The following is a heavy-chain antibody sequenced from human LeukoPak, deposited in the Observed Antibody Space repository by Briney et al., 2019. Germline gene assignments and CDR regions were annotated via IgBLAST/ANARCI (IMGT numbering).Heavy chain of an antibody. V-gene: IGHV3-7*03. CDR2: IKQDGSEK. CDR3: ARDDVVVPAVPYYYYGMDV. D-gene: IGHD2-2*01. CDR1: GFTFSDYY. J-gene: IGHJ6*02. Sequence: GGSLRLSCAASGFTFSDYYMSWIRQAPGKGLEWVANIKQDGSEKYYVDSVKGRFTISRDNAKNSLYLQMNSLRAEDTAVYYCARDDVVVPAVPYYYYGMDVWGQGTTVTVSS.